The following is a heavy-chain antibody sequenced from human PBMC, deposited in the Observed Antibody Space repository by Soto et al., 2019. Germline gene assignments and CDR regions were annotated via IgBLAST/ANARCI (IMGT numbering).Heavy chain of an antibody. CDR3: AQGKGSNSYYYYYGMDV. CDR2: ISYDGSNK. J-gene: IGHJ6*02. V-gene: IGHV3-30*18. D-gene: IGHD2-2*01. CDR1: GFTFSSYG. Sequence: PGGSLRLSCAAAGFTFSSYGMHWVRQAPGKGLEWVAVISYDGSNKYYADSVKGRFTISRDNSKNTLYLQMNSLRAEDTAVYYCAQGKGSNSYYYYYGMDVWGQGTTVTVSS.